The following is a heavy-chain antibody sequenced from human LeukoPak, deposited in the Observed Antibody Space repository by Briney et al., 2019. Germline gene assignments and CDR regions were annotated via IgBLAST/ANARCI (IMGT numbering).Heavy chain of an antibody. Sequence: GGSLRLSCAASGFTFDDYGMNWVRQAPGKGLEWVSGINWNGGSTGYADSVKGRFTISRDKAKNSLYPQMNSLRAEDTASYHCARSYYDSSGYAYYFEYWGQGTLVIVSS. CDR1: GFTFDDYG. V-gene: IGHV3-20*01. CDR3: ARSYYDSSGYAYYFEY. CDR2: INWNGGST. J-gene: IGHJ4*02. D-gene: IGHD3-22*01.